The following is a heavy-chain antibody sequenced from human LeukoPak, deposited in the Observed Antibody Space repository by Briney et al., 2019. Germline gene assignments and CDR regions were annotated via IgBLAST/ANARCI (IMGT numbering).Heavy chain of an antibody. V-gene: IGHV3-15*01. CDR3: STHTNTAILKYCFDY. CDR1: GFTFSNAW. CDR2: IRPNSDGGTT. Sequence: RTGESLKISCAASGFTFSNAWMTWVRQVPGKGLEWVGRIRPNSDGGTTDYAAPVKDRFIISRDDSRSTLYLQMNSLETEDTAVYYCSTHTNTAILKYCFDYWGQGTVVTVSS. D-gene: IGHD5-18*01. J-gene: IGHJ4*02.